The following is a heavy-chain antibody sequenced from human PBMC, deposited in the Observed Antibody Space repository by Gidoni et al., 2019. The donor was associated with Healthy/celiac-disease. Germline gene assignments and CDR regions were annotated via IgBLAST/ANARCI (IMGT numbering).Heavy chain of an antibody. D-gene: IGHD3-16*01. CDR1: GYTFTGYA. Sequence: HVQLGPSGAAVQTPGASVKVSCKASGYTFTGYAMHCVRHAPVQRLEWMGWINAGNGNRKDSQVFQGRVTITRETFGSTAYMELSSRRSEDTAVYYCARGSARGGGGFYYYYVMDVWGQGTTVTVS. CDR3: ARGSARGGGGFYYYYVMDV. J-gene: IGHJ6*02. V-gene: IGHV1-3*01. CDR2: INAGNGNR.